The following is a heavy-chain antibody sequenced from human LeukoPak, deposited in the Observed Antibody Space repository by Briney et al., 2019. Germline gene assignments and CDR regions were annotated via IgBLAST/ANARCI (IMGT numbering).Heavy chain of an antibody. Sequence: SETLSLTCTVSGGSFSSHYWSWIRQPAGKGLEWIGRIYTSGSTNYNPSLKSRVTMSVDTSKNQFSLKVSSVTAADTAVYYCARQISRSGRFNYYFDYWGQGTLVTVSS. V-gene: IGHV4-4*07. D-gene: IGHD3-10*01. J-gene: IGHJ4*02. CDR3: ARQISRSGRFNYYFDY. CDR1: GGSFSSHY. CDR2: IYTSGST.